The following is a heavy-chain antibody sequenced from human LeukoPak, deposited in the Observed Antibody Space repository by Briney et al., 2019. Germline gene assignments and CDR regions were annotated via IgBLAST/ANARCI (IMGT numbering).Heavy chain of an antibody. CDR2: ISYSGST. CDR3: ARDLGADGYNLRNCFDP. Sequence: SETLSLTCTVSGGSISSGAYYWSWIRQHPGKGLEWIGYISYSGSTYYNPSLKSRVTISVDMSKNQFSLKLSSVTAADTAVYYCARDLGADGYNLRNCFDPWGQGTLVTVSS. J-gene: IGHJ5*02. D-gene: IGHD5-24*01. CDR1: GGSISSGAYY. V-gene: IGHV4-31*03.